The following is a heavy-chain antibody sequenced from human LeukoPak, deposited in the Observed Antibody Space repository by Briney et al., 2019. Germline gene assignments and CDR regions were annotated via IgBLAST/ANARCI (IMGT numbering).Heavy chain of an antibody. J-gene: IGHJ5*02. CDR2: MYTSGST. Sequence: PSETLSLTCTVSGGSISSYYWSWIRQPAGKGLEWIGRMYTSGSTNYNPSLKSRVTMSVDTSKNHFSLKLSSVTAADTAVYFCARDSGSSWYDWFDPWGQGTLVTVSS. D-gene: IGHD6-13*01. V-gene: IGHV4-4*07. CDR3: ARDSGSSWYDWFDP. CDR1: GGSISSYY.